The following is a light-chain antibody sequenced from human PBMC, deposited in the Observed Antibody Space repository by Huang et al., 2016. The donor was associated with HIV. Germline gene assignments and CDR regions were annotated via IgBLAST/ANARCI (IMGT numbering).Light chain of an antibody. Sequence: EILMTQSPATLSVSPGERVTLSCRASQSVSSNLAWYQQKRGQAPRLRIYGASTRATGVPARFSGSGSGTEFTLTITSLQSGDFAVYYCHQYNNWPESFGQGTKVEIK. CDR2: GAS. J-gene: IGKJ1*01. CDR3: HQYNNWPES. V-gene: IGKV3-15*01. CDR1: QSVSSN.